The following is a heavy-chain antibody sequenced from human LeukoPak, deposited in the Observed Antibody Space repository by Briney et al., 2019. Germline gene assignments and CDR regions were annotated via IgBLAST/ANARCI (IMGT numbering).Heavy chain of an antibody. V-gene: IGHV4-59*01. J-gene: IGHJ4*02. Sequence: NPSETLSLTCTVSGGSISSYYWSWIRQPPGKGLEWIGYIYYSGSTNYNPSLKSRVTISLDTSKNQFSLKLSSVTAADTAVYYCAKEGLGITMVRGTYPYFDYWDQGTLVTVSS. D-gene: IGHD3-10*01. CDR3: AKEGLGITMVRGTYPYFDY. CDR1: GGSISSYY. CDR2: IYYSGST.